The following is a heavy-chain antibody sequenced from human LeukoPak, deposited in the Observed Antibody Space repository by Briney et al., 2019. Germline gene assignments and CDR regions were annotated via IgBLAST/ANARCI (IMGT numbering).Heavy chain of an antibody. CDR3: ARDTGFCSGGSCYSGGFDP. CDR1: GFTFSDCG. CDR2: VSVDGSNK. V-gene: IGHV3-30*03. D-gene: IGHD2-15*01. Sequence: GRSLRLSCEAAGFTFSDCGMHWVRQAPGKGLEWVAVVSVDGSNKQYADSVKGRFTISRDNSKNTLYLQMNSLRAEDTAVYYCARDTGFCSGGSCYSGGFDPWGQGTLVTVSS. J-gene: IGHJ5*02.